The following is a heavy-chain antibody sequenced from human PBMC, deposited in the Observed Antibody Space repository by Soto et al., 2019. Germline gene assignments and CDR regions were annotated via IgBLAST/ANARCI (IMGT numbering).Heavy chain of an antibody. D-gene: IGHD2-8*01. Sequence: QVQLVQSGVEVKKPGASVKVSCEASGYTFTSYGISWVRQAPGQGLEWMGWISTYSGNTKYGHHLQGRVTLTTDTSRNQAYRDLRSLKSDDTAVYYCARDNGKWRVHDWAPGPLTSISS. CDR2: ISTYSGNT. V-gene: IGHV1-18*01. CDR1: GYTFTSYG. J-gene: IGHJ4*02. CDR3: ARDNGKWRVHD.